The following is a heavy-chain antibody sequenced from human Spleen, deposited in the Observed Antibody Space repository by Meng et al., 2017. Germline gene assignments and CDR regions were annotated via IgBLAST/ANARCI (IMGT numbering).Heavy chain of an antibody. J-gene: IGHJ5*02. CDR1: GYTFTGYY. CDR2: INPNSGGT. D-gene: IGHD4-11*01. Sequence: QVQLVQSGAEVKKPGASVKVLCKASGYTFTGYYMHWVRQAPGQGLEWMGRINPNSGGTNYAQKFQGRVTMTRDTSINTVYMELISLRSDDTAVYYCARDLEDYPEPNWFDPWGQGTLVTVSS. V-gene: IGHV1-2*06. CDR3: ARDLEDYPEPNWFDP.